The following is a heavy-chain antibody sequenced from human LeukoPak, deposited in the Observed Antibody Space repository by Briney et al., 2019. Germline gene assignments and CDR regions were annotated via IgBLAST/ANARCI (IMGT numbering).Heavy chain of an antibody. CDR1: GFTFSSYA. V-gene: IGHV3-30*04. Sequence: GGSLRLSCAASGFTFSSYAMHWVRQAPGKGLEWVAVISYDGSNKYYADSVKGRFTISRDNSKNTLYLQMNSLRAEDTAVYYCARDTREWELLFEFGYWGQGTLVTVSS. J-gene: IGHJ4*02. CDR2: ISYDGSNK. CDR3: ARDTREWELLFEFGY. D-gene: IGHD1-26*01.